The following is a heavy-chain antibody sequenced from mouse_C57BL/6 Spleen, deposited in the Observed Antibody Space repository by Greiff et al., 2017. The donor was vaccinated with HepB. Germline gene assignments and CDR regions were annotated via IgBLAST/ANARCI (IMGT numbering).Heavy chain of an antibody. CDR1: GYTFTSYW. CDR3: ANDY. J-gene: IGHJ2*01. CDR2: IDPSDSYT. Sequence: VQLQQSGAELVKPGASVKLSCKASGYTFTSYWMQWVKQRPGQGLEWIGEIDPSDSYTNYNQKFKGKATLTVDTSSSTAYMQLSSLTSEDSAVYYCANDYWGQGTTLTVSS. V-gene: IGHV1-50*01.